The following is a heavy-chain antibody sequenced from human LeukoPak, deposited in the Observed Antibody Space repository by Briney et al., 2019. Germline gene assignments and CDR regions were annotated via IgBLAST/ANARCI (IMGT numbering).Heavy chain of an antibody. Sequence: ASVKVSCKASGYTFTGYYMHWVRQAPGQGLEWMGWINPNSGGTNYAQKFQGRVTMTTDTSTSTAYVELRSLRSDDTAVYYCARDLLRYYDWLTMAGYWGQGTLVSVSS. J-gene: IGHJ4*02. CDR1: GYTFTGYY. CDR3: ARDLLRYYDWLTMAGY. CDR2: INPNSGGT. D-gene: IGHD3-9*01. V-gene: IGHV1-2*02.